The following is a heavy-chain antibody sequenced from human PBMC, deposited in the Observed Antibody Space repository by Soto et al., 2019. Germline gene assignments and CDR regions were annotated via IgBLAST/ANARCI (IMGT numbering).Heavy chain of an antibody. V-gene: IGHV1-58*01. J-gene: IGHJ3*02. CDR1: GFTFTSSA. D-gene: IGHD2-15*01. CDR2: IVVGSGNT. Sequence: ASVKVSCKATGFTFTSSAVQWVRQARGQRLEWIGWIVVGSGNTNYAQKFQERVTITRDMSTSTAYMELSSLRSADTAVYYCARQQVVPANSGAFDIWGQGTVVTVSS. CDR3: ARQQVVPANSGAFDI.